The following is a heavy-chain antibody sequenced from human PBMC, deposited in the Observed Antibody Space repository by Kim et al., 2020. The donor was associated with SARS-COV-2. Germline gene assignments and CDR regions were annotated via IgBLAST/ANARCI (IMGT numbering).Heavy chain of an antibody. CDR1: GGSFSGYY. J-gene: IGHJ4*02. CDR2: INHSGST. Sequence: SETLSLTCAVYGGSFSGYYWSWIRQPPGKGLEWIGEINHSGSTNYNPSLKSRVTISVDTSKNQFSLKLSSVTAADTAVYYCATDPHGYDSSGFDYWGQGTLVTVSS. V-gene: IGHV4-34*01. CDR3: ATDPHGYDSSGFDY. D-gene: IGHD3-22*01.